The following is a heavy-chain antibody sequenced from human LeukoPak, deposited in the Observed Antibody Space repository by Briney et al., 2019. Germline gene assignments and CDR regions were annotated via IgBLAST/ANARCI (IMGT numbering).Heavy chain of an antibody. D-gene: IGHD2/OR15-2a*01. Sequence: PSETLSLTCTVSGYSISSGYYWGWIRQPPGKGLEWIGSIYHSGSTYYNPSLKSRVTISVDTSKNQFSLKLSSVTAADTAVYYCARDTMSTTYFDFWGQGTLVTVSS. J-gene: IGHJ4*02. CDR3: ARDTMSTTYFDF. CDR1: GYSISSGYY. CDR2: IYHSGST. V-gene: IGHV4-38-2*02.